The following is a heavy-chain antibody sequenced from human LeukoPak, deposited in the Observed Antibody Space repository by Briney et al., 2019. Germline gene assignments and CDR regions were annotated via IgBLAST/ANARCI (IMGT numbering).Heavy chain of an antibody. D-gene: IGHD3-10*01. J-gene: IGHJ6*03. CDR2: IYYSGST. CDR1: GGSISSYY. Sequence: SETLSLTCTVSGGSISSYYWSWIRQPPGTGLEWIGYIYYSGSTNYNPSLKSRVTISVDTSKNQFSLKLSSVTAADTAVYYCARGVTMVRGVIDYYMDVWGKGTTVTVSS. CDR3: ARGVTMVRGVIDYYMDV. V-gene: IGHV4-59*01.